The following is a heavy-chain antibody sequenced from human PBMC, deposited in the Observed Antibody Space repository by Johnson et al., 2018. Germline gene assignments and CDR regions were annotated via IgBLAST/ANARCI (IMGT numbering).Heavy chain of an antibody. CDR2: INSDGSST. J-gene: IGHJ6*02. CDR1: GFTFSSYW. Sequence: VQLVESGGGLVQPGGSLRLSCAASGFTFSSYWMHWVRQAPGKGLVWVSRINSDGSSTSYADSVKGRFTISRDNAKNTLYLQMNRLRAEDTAVYYCARGRGWDGYPAGMDVWGQGTTVTVSS. D-gene: IGHD5-24*01. CDR3: ARGRGWDGYPAGMDV. V-gene: IGHV3-74*02.